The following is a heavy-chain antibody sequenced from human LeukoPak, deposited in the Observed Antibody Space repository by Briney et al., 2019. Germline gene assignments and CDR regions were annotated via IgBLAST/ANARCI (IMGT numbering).Heavy chain of an antibody. D-gene: IGHD5-18*01. CDR1: GYRFTDYT. Sequence: ASVKVSCKASGYRFTDYTINWVRQAPGQGLEWMGWINPNSGDTNYAQKFQGRVTMTRDTSISTAFMDLSRLTSDDTAVYYCARIQLWPNDAFDIWGQGTMVTVSS. CDR3: ARIQLWPNDAFDI. CDR2: INPNSGDT. V-gene: IGHV1-2*02. J-gene: IGHJ3*02.